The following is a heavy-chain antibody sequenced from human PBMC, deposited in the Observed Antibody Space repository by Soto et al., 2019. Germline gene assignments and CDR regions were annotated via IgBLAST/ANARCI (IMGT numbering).Heavy chain of an antibody. V-gene: IGHV2-70*11. Sequence: SGPTLVNPTQTLTLTCTFSGFSLSTSGMCVSWIRQPPGKALEWLARIDWDDDKYYSTSLKTRLTISKDTSKNQVVLTMTNMDPVDTASYYFSRIRYCSGGSCYYPFDYWGQGTLVTVSS. CDR2: IDWDDDK. CDR3: SRIRYCSGGSCYYPFDY. D-gene: IGHD2-15*01. J-gene: IGHJ4*02. CDR1: GFSLSTSGMC.